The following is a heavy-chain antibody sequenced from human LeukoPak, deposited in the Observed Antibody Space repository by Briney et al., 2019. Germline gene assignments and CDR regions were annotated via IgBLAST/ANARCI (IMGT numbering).Heavy chain of an antibody. V-gene: IGHV4-39*07. CDR3: ARDRRRAAHNWFDP. Sequence: SETLSLTCTVSGGSISSSSYYWGWIRQPPGKGLEWIGSIYYSGSTYYNPSLKSRVTISVDTSKNQFSLKLSSVTAADTAVYYCARDRRRAAHNWFDPWGQGTLVTVPS. CDR2: IYYSGST. D-gene: IGHD6-6*01. CDR1: GGSISSSSYY. J-gene: IGHJ5*02.